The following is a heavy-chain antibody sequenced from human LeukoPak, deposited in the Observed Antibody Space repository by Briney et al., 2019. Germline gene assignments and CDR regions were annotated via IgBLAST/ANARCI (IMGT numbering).Heavy chain of an antibody. CDR3: ARVYGSGYDFRGAFDI. J-gene: IGHJ3*02. D-gene: IGHD5-12*01. Sequence: SETLSLTCTVSGGSISTYYWGWIRQPPGKGLEWVGYIYYTGSSNYNPSLKSRVTISVDTSKNQFSLRLNSVTASDTAVYYCARVYGSGYDFRGAFDIWGQGTMVTVSS. CDR2: IYYTGSS. CDR1: GGSISTYY. V-gene: IGHV4-59*01.